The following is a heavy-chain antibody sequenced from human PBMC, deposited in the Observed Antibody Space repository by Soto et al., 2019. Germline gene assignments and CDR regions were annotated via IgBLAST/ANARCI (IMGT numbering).Heavy chain of an antibody. Sequence: PSETLSLTCAVYGGSFIGYHWSWILQPPWKGLEWIGEINHSGSTNYNPSLKSRVTISVDTSKNQFSLKLSSVTAADTAVYYCARSRGIFYPYYYWYYMDVWGKGTTVTVSS. CDR1: GGSFIGYH. J-gene: IGHJ6*03. CDR3: ARSRGIFYPYYYWYYMDV. V-gene: IGHV4-34*01. D-gene: IGHD3-9*01. CDR2: INHSGST.